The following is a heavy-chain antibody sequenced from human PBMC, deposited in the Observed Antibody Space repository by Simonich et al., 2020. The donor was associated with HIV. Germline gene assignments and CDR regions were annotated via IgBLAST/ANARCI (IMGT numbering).Heavy chain of an antibody. D-gene: IGHD7-27*01. CDR2: VIHRGGT. CDR3: ARGNQRANWGYPPRHWFHT. Sequence: QVQLQQWGAGLLKPSETLSLTCAVYGGSFSSYYWTWSRQPPGKGLEWIGEVIHRGGTYPTPSLGSLFTISLDTSKGQFSLKLTSGTAADTALYFCARGNQRANWGYPPRHWFHTWGQGTLVSVSS. CDR1: GGSFSSYY. V-gene: IGHV4-34*12. J-gene: IGHJ5*02.